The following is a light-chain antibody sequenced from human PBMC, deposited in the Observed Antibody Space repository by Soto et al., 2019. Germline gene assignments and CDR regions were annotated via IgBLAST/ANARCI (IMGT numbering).Light chain of an antibody. V-gene: IGKV3-15*01. Sequence: EIVMTQSPATLSVSPGERATLSCRASQRVSSNLAWYQQKPGQAPRLLIYGASTRATGIPARFSGSGSGTEFTLTISSLQSEDFAVYYCQQYNNWRRTFGQGTKVDIK. CDR2: GAS. CDR3: QQYNNWRRT. J-gene: IGKJ1*01. CDR1: QRVSSN.